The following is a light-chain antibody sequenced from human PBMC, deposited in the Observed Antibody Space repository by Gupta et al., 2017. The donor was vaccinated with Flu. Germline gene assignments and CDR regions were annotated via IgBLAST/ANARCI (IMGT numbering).Light chain of an antibody. CDR2: GAS. V-gene: IGKV3-20*01. J-gene: IGKJ4*01. CDR1: QSVGSNY. Sequence: GERATLSCRASQSVGSNYLAWYQQKPGQAPSLLIYGASSRATGIPDRFSGSGSGTDFTLTISRLEPEDFAVYYCQREGTSPLTFGGGTKVEIK. CDR3: QREGTSPLT.